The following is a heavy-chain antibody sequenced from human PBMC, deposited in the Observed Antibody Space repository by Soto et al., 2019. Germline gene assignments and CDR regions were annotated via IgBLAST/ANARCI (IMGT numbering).Heavy chain of an antibody. D-gene: IGHD3-3*01. CDR2: ISYDGSNK. Sequence: QVQLVESGGGVVQPGRSLRLSCAASGFTFSSYGMHWVRQAPGKGLEWVAVISYDGSNKYYADSVKGRFTISRDNSKNTLYLQMNSLRAEDTAVYYCAKDPSYYDFWSGYTQYYYYGMDVWGQGTTVTVSS. CDR1: GFTFSSYG. V-gene: IGHV3-30*18. J-gene: IGHJ6*02. CDR3: AKDPSYYDFWSGYTQYYYYGMDV.